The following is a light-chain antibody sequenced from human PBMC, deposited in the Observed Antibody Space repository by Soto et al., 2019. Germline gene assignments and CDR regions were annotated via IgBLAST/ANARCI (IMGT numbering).Light chain of an antibody. Sequence: MGMAQSAATLSVSPGERATLSCRASQSVSSSYLAWYQQKPGQAPRLLIYGASSRATGIPDRFSGSGSGTDFTLTISRLEPEDFAVYYCQQYGSSPWPFGQGTKVAIK. V-gene: IGKV3-20*01. CDR3: QQYGSSPWP. CDR1: QSVSSSY. CDR2: GAS. J-gene: IGKJ1*01.